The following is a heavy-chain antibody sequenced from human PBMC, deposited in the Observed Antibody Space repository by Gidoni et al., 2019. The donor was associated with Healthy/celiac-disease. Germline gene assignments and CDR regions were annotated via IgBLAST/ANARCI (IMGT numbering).Heavy chain of an antibody. D-gene: IGHD4-4*01. CDR1: VGSISSYY. CDR2: IYYSGST. J-gene: IGHJ4*02. V-gene: IGHV4-59*01. Sequence: QVQLQESGPGLVKPSETLSLTSPVSVGSISSYYWSWIRQPPGKGLEWIGYIYYSGSTNYNPSLKSRVTISVDTSKNQFSLKLSSVTAADTAVYYCARFNDYSKFGLDYWGQGTLVTVSS. CDR3: ARFNDYSKFGLDY.